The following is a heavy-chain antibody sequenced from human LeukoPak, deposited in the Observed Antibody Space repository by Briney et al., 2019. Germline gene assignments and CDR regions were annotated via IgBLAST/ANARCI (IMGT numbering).Heavy chain of an antibody. CDR2: ISGSGGTT. CDR1: SGSISSHY. V-gene: IGHV3-23*01. D-gene: IGHD5-18*01. J-gene: IGHJ6*02. CDR3: AKDGGGADSYGLGYYGMDV. Sequence: ETLSLTCTVSSGSISSHYWSWIRQPPGKGLEWVSAISGSGGTTYYPDSVKGRVTTSKDNSKNTMYLQMNSLRAEDTAVYYCAKDGGGADSYGLGYYGMDVWGQGTTVTVSS.